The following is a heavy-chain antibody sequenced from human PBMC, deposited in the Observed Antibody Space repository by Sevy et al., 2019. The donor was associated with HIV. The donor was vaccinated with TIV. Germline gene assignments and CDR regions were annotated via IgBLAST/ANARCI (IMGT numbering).Heavy chain of an antibody. D-gene: IGHD2-21*01. CDR3: AREERVLGDFDI. CDR2: ISYDGSNK. J-gene: IGHJ3*02. Sequence: GGSLRLSCAASGFTFSSYAMHWVRQAPGKGLEWVAVISYDGSNKYYADSVKGRFTISRDNSKNTLYLQMNSLRAEDTAVYYCAREERVLGDFDIWGQGTMVTVSS. CDR1: GFTFSSYA. V-gene: IGHV3-30-3*01.